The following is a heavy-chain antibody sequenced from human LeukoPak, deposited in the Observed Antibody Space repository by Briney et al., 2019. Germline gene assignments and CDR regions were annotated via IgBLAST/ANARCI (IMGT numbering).Heavy chain of an antibody. V-gene: IGHV3-23*01. Sequence: QPGGSLRLSCAASGFTFSSYAMSWVRQAPAKGLEWVSALSSSGGDTFYADSVKGRFTISRDTSKNTLYLQMYSLRAEDTAVYYCAKAGTGTNMIFDYWGQGTLVTVSS. D-gene: IGHD1-1*01. CDR1: GFTFSSYA. CDR3: AKAGTGTNMIFDY. J-gene: IGHJ4*02. CDR2: LSSSGGDT.